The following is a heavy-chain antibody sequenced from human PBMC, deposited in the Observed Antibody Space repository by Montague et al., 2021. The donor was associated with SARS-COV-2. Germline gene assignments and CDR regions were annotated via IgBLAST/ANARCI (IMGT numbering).Heavy chain of an antibody. CDR2: ISGSGSKT. Sequence: SLRLSCAASGFIFSDYYMTWIRQAPGKGLEWVSPISGSGSKTYYADSVKGRFTISRDTANNSVYLQMNFLGAEDTAVYYCARDQGGYGTFDIWGQGTMVTVSS. J-gene: IGHJ3*02. CDR3: ARDQGGYGTFDI. V-gene: IGHV3-11*01. CDR1: GFIFSDYY. D-gene: IGHD5-12*01.